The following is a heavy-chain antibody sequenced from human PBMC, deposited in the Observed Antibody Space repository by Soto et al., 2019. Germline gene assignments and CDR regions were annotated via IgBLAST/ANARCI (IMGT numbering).Heavy chain of an antibody. CDR1: GGTFSSYA. D-gene: IGHD1-7*01. Sequence: QVQLVQSGAEVKKPGSSVKVSCKASGGTFSSYAISWVRQAPGQGLEWMGGIIPIFGTANYAQKFQGRVTITADKTTSTAYMELSRLGSEDTGVYFLARGYNLNYAVAAFDNWGQGTMVTVSS. J-gene: IGHJ3*02. CDR2: IIPIFGTA. CDR3: ARGYNLNYAVAAFDN. V-gene: IGHV1-69*06.